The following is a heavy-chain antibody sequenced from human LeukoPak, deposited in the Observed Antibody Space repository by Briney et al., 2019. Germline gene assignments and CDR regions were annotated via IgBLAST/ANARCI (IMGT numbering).Heavy chain of an antibody. CDR3: ARDAREYSNFVLFDY. CDR1: GYTFTSYY. V-gene: IGHV1-46*01. CDR2: INPSGGST. J-gene: IGHJ4*02. D-gene: IGHD4-11*01. Sequence: ASVKVSCKASGYTFTSYYMHWVRQAPGQVLEWMGIINPSGGSTSYAQKFQGRVTMTRDTSTSTVYMELSSLRSEDTAVYYCARDAREYSNFVLFDYWGQGTLVTVSS.